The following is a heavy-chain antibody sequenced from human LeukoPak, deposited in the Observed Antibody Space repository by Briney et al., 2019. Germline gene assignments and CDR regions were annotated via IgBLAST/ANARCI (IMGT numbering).Heavy chain of an antibody. J-gene: IGHJ6*03. CDR1: GGSISSHY. D-gene: IGHD2-2*01. CDR2: IYYSGST. CDR3: ARESRLGCSNTSCPYYYYYMDV. Sequence: SETLSLTCTVSGGSISSHYWSWLRQPPGKGLEWIGYIYYSGSTNYNPSLKSRVTISVDTSKNQFSLKLSSVTAADTAVYYCARESRLGCSNTSCPYYYYYMDVWGKGTTVTVSS. V-gene: IGHV4-59*11.